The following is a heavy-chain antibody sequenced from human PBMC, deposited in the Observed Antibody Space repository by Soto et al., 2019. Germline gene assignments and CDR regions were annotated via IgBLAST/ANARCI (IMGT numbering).Heavy chain of an antibody. CDR1: GYSFQRYG. D-gene: IGHD6-19*01. CDR2: ISAFNGDT. CDR3: ARYSTSSGLLGGNY. V-gene: IGHV1-18*01. J-gene: IGHJ4*02. Sequence: QVQLVQSGAEVKRPGASVKVSCKASGYSFQRYGIIWVRQAPGQGLEWVGWISAFNGDTKYAQRLQDRVSMTTDTSTDTGHMELRSLRSDDTAIYYCARYSTSSGLLGGNYWGQGTLVTVSS.